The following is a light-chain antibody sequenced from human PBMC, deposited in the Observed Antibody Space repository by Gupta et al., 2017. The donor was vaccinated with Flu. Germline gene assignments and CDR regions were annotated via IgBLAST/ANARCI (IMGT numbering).Light chain of an antibody. Sequence: QSALTQPASVSGSPGQSITISCTGTSSDIGSYNLVSWYQQHPGKAPKLLIYEGSERPSGVPSRFSGSKSGNTASLTISGLQAEDEAAYYCCSYTGRSPVVFGGGTTVTVL. CDR3: CSYTGRSPVV. CDR1: SSDIGSYNL. V-gene: IGLV2-23*01. CDR2: EGS. J-gene: IGLJ2*01.